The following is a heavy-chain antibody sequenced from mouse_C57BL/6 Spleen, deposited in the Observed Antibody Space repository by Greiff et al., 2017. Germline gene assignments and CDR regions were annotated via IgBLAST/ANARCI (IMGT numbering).Heavy chain of an antibody. CDR3: ARRWLLPSYWYFDV. Sequence: QVQLQQPGAELVKPGASVKLSCKASGYTFTSYWMQWVKQRPGQGLEWIGEIDPSDSYTNYNQKFKGKATLTVDTSSSTAYMPLSSLTSEDSAVYYCARRWLLPSYWYFDVWGTGTTVPVSS. CDR1: GYTFTSYW. J-gene: IGHJ1*03. D-gene: IGHD2-3*01. CDR2: IDPSDSYT. V-gene: IGHV1-50*01.